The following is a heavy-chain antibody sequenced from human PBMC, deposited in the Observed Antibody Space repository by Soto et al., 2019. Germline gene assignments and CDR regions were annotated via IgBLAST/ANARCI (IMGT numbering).Heavy chain of an antibody. Sequence: QVQLVQSGAEVKKPGASVKVSCKAFGYTFTSYYIHWVRQAPGQGLEWMGIVNPSSGVTGFTQKCQDRVTMTTDTSTSTVYMELSSRRSEDTAVYYCARDMREGLSGWHGVDYWGQGTLVTVSS. D-gene: IGHD6-19*01. V-gene: IGHV1-46*01. CDR3: ARDMREGLSGWHGVDY. CDR2: VNPSSGVT. CDR1: GYTFTSYY. J-gene: IGHJ4*02.